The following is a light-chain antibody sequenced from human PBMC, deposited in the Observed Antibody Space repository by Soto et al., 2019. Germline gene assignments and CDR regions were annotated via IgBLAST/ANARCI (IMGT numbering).Light chain of an antibody. CDR3: QQYYNWPWT. CDR1: QSISST. Sequence: EIVMTQSPATLSVSPGERATLSCRASQSISSTLAWYQQKPGQAPRLLIYGASTRATGIPARFSGSGSGTEFTLTFSSLQSEDFAVYYCQQYYNWPWTFGQGTKVDIK. J-gene: IGKJ1*01. CDR2: GAS. V-gene: IGKV3-15*01.